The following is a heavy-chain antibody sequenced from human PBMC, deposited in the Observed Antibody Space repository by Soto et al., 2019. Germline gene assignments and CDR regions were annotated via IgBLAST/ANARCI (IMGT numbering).Heavy chain of an antibody. CDR1: GFTFSSYG. CDR3: GLYCSSISCPEGFY. Sequence: QVQLVESGGGVVQPGRSLRLSCAASGFTFSSYGMHWVRQAPGKGLEWVAVIWYDGSNKEYADSVKGRFTISRDNSKNKLYLQMNSLRAEDTAVYYGGLYCSSISCPEGFYWGQGTLVTVSS. CDR2: IWYDGSNK. J-gene: IGHJ4*02. V-gene: IGHV3-33*01. D-gene: IGHD2-2*01.